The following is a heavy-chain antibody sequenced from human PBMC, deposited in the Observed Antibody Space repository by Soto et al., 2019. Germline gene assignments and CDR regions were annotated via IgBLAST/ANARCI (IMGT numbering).Heavy chain of an antibody. CDR1: GDSVSSNSAA. J-gene: IGHJ6*02. CDR2: TYYRSKWYN. D-gene: IGHD2-15*01. V-gene: IGHV6-1*01. CDR3: AGDQVGSWLIVSYYYYGMDV. Sequence: PSQTLSLTCAISGDSVSSNSAAWNWIRQSPSRGLEWLGRTYYRSKWYNDYAVSVKSRITINPDTSKNQFSLQLNSVTPEDTAVYYCAGDQVGSWLIVSYYYYGMDVWGQGTTVTVSS.